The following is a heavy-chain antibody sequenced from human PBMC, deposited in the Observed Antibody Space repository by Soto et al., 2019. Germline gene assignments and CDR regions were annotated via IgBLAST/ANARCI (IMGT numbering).Heavy chain of an antibody. CDR1: GFXXXXXA. V-gene: IGHV3-23*01. D-gene: IGHD3-10*01. CDR3: AKGRGGSGSLTPRVDF. Sequence: EVQLLESGGGLXXPWGSXXLSCAASGFXXXXXAMTXXXQAPGKGLEWVSAISGGGDTTSYADSVKGRFTVSRDGSKNTLYMQMSSLRAEDTALYYCAKGRGGSGSLTPRVDFWGQGTLVTVSS. CDR2: ISGGGDTT. J-gene: IGHJ4*02.